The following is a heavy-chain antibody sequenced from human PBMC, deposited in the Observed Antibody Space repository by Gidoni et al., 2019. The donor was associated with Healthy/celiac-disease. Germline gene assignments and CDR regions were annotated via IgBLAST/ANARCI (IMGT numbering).Heavy chain of an antibody. Sequence: EVQLVESGGGLVQPGRSLRRSCAASGSPFDGYASHWVRPAPGKGMEWVSVSSWNSGSIGYADSVKGRFTISRDNAKNSLYLQMNSLRAEDTALYYCAKPAAAGTSFFDYWGQGTLVTVSS. V-gene: IGHV3-9*01. CDR2: SSWNSGSI. J-gene: IGHJ4*02. CDR1: GSPFDGYA. CDR3: AKPAAAGTSFFDY. D-gene: IGHD6-13*01.